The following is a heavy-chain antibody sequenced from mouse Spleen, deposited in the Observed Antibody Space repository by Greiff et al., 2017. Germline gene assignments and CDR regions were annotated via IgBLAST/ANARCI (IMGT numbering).Heavy chain of an antibody. CDR3: ARDGENYYGSSYDFDV. Sequence: EVKLVESGPGLVKPSQTVFLTCTVTGISITTGNYRWSWIRQFPGNKLEWIGYIYYSGTITYNPSLTSRTTITRDTPKNQFFLEMNSLTAEDTATYYCARDGENYYGSSYDFDVWGTGTTVTVSS. CDR2: IYYSGTI. J-gene: IGHJ1*03. V-gene: IGHV3-5*01. CDR1: GISITTGNYR. D-gene: IGHD1-1*01.